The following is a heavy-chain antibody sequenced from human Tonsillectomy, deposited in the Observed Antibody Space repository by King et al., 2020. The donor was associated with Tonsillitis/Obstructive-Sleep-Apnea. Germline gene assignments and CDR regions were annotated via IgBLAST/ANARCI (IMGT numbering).Heavy chain of an antibody. V-gene: IGHV1-69*10. CDR1: GGTLSSYA. CDR2: IIPVLGIR. Sequence: VQLVESGAEVKKPGSSVKVSCKASGGTLSSYAISWVRQAPGQGLEWMGGIIPVLGIRNYAHKFQGRITISADKSTNTACMELSSLRSADTAVYYCALSARRCSVGCSSTSREVYDMDVWGQGTTLIVSS. CDR3: ALSARRCSVGCSSTSREVYDMDV. J-gene: IGHJ6*02. D-gene: IGHD2-2*01.